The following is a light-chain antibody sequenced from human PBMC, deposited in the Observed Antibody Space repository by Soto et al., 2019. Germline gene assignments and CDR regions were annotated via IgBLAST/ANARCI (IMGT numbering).Light chain of an antibody. Sequence: DIQMTQSPSTLSASVGDRVTITCRASQSISSWLAWYQQKPGKAPKLLIYKASSLESGVPSRFSGSGSGTEFTLTISSLQPDDFATYYCQQYNSYWTFGQGTKVYIK. CDR3: QQYNSYWT. CDR2: KAS. V-gene: IGKV1-5*03. J-gene: IGKJ1*01. CDR1: QSISSW.